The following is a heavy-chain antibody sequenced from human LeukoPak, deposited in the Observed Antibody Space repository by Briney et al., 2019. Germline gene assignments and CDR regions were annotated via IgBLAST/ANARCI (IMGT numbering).Heavy chain of an antibody. CDR3: ARGFCSSTSCYFEVGYYYYYYMDV. Sequence: ASVKVSCKASGYTFTSYDINWVRQATGQGLEWMGWMNPNSGNTGYAQKFQGRVTMTRNTSISTAYMELSSLRSEETAVYYCARGFCSSTSCYFEVGYYYYYYMDVWGKGTTVTVSS. CDR1: GYTFTSYD. CDR2: MNPNSGNT. J-gene: IGHJ6*03. V-gene: IGHV1-8*01. D-gene: IGHD2-2*01.